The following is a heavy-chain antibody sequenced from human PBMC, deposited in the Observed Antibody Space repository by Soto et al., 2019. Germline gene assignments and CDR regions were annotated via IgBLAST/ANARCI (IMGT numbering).Heavy chain of an antibody. CDR3: ARALYCTNGVCYLEVDNNWFDP. J-gene: IGHJ5*02. D-gene: IGHD2-8*01. CDR1: GGSISSSSYY. V-gene: IGHV4-39*01. CDR2: IYYSGST. Sequence: SETLSLTCTVSGGSISSSSYYWGWIRQPPGKGLEWIGSIYYSGSTYYNPSLKSRVTISVDTSKNQFSLKLSSVTAADTAVYYCARALYCTNGVCYLEVDNNWFDPWGQGTLVTVSS.